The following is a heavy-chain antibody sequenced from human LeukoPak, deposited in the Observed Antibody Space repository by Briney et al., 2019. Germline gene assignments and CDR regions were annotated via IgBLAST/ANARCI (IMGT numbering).Heavy chain of an antibody. CDR3: ARDYSGWSLDP. CDR2: ISDGGKTK. J-gene: IGHJ5*02. D-gene: IGHD5-12*01. CDR1: GFTFSTHT. Sequence: GGSLRLSCLASGFTFSTHTMNWVRQAPGKGLEWVSYISDGGKTKYYADSVKGRFTISRDNAKNSLYLQMNSLRAEDTAVYYCARDYSGWSLDPWGQGTLVTVSS. V-gene: IGHV3-48*04.